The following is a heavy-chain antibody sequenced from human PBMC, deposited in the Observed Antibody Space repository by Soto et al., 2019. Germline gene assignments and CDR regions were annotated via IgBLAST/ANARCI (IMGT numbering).Heavy chain of an antibody. J-gene: IGHJ4*02. D-gene: IGHD3-22*01. V-gene: IGHV3-11*01. CDR1: GVTFSDYY. CDR2: IDSSGSII. Sequence: QVQLVESGGGLVKPGGSLRLSCAASGVTFSDYYMSWIRQAPGKGLEWVSYIDSSGSIIYYADSVKGRVTISRDNAKNSRYLQMNRLRAEDTAVYYCARDLGYYASSGSFDYWGQGTLVTVSS. CDR3: ARDLGYYASSGSFDY.